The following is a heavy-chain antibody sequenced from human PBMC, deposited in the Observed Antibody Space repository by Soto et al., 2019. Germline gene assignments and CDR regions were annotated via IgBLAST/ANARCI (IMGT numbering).Heavy chain of an antibody. J-gene: IGHJ6*02. Sequence: ASVKVSCKVSGYTLTELSMHWVRQAPGKGLEWMGGFDPEDGETIYAQKFQGRVTMTEDTSTDTAYMELSSLRSEDTAVYYCATGTTVTTVPNYYGMDVWGQGTMVTVSS. CDR1: GYTLTELS. V-gene: IGHV1-24*01. D-gene: IGHD4-4*01. CDR2: FDPEDGET. CDR3: ATGTTVTTVPNYYGMDV.